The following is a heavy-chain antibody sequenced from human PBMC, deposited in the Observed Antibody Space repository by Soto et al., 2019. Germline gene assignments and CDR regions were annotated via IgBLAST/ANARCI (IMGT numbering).Heavy chain of an antibody. CDR1: GFTFSSYA. D-gene: IGHD1-1*01. V-gene: IGHV3-23*01. J-gene: IGHJ5*02. Sequence: EVQLLESGGGLGQPGGSLRLSCAASGFTFSSYAMSWVRQAPGKGLEWVSAISGSGGSTYYADSVKGRFTISRDNSKNTLYLQMNTLRAEDTAVYYCAKVPGTTGTTGWFDPWGQGTLVTVSS. CDR2: ISGSGGST. CDR3: AKVPGTTGTTGWFDP.